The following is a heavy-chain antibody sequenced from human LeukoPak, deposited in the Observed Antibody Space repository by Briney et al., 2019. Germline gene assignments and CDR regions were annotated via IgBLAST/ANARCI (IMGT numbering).Heavy chain of an antibody. V-gene: IGHV4-34*01. CDR2: INHSGST. CDR3: SRGRQQQLVRGVNWFDP. D-gene: IGHD6-13*01. J-gene: IGHJ5*02. CDR1: GGSFSGYY. Sequence: PSETLSLTCAVYGGSFSGYYWSWIRQPPGKGLEWIGEINHSGSTNYNPSLKSRVTISVDTSKNQFSLKLSSVTAADTAVYYWSRGRQQQLVRGVNWFDPWGQGTLVTVSS.